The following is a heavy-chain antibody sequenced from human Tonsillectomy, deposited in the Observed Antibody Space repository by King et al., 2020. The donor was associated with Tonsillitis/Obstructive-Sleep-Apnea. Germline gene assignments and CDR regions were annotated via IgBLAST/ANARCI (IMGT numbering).Heavy chain of an antibody. CDR2: IYYSGST. CDR1: GGSISSYY. Sequence: QLQLQESGPGLVEPSETLSLTCTVSGGSISSYYWSWIRQPPGKGLEWIGYIYYSGSTNYNPSLKSRVTISVDTSKNQFSLKLSSVTAADTAVYYCVRDMVLEAGGDAFDIWGQGTMVTVSS. D-gene: IGHD2-8*01. J-gene: IGHJ3*02. V-gene: IGHV4-59*01. CDR3: VRDMVLEAGGDAFDI.